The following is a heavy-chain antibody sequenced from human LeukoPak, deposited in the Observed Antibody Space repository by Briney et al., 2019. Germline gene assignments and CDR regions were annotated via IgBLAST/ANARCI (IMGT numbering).Heavy chain of an antibody. D-gene: IGHD2-15*01. Sequence: RPGGSLRLSCAASGFTFSSYGMHWVRQAPGKGLEWVAVIWYDGSNKYYADSVQGRFTISRDNPKSTLCLQMNSLRAEDTAVYYCAKQLGYCSDGSCYFPYWGQGTLVTVSS. CDR2: IWYDGSNK. CDR1: GFTFSSYG. V-gene: IGHV3-33*06. J-gene: IGHJ4*02. CDR3: AKQLGYCSDGSCYFPY.